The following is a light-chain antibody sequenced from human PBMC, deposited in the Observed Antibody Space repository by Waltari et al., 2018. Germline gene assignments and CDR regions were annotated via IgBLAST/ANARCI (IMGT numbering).Light chain of an antibody. J-gene: IGLJ3*02. CDR2: ANY. Sequence: QSVLTQPPSTSGTPGQTVTISCSGSTSIIGTNTVTWYQLLPGTAPKTVIFANYHRPSGVPDRFSASKSGTSASLVISGLQSEDEADYFCATWDDSLSGRVFGGGTKVTVL. CDR1: TSIIGTNT. CDR3: ATWDDSLSGRV. V-gene: IGLV1-44*01.